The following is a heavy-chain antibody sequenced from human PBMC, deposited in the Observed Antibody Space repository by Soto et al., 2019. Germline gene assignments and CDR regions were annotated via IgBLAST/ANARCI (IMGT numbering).Heavy chain of an antibody. CDR1: GFTFSDST. CDR2: IRSEVYSYAT. Sequence: EVQLVESGGGLVQPGGSLKVSCAASGFTFSDSTIHWVRQASGKGLEWVGRIRSEVYSYATVCAASVKDRFTISRDDSKNTAYLQMNSIKIEDTAVYYCSRCSGSYGMDVWGQGTTVTVSS. J-gene: IGHJ6*02. V-gene: IGHV3-73*02. D-gene: IGHD3-10*02. CDR3: SRCSGSYGMDV.